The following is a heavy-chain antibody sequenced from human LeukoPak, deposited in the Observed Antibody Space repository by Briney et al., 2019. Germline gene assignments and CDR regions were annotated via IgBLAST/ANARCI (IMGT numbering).Heavy chain of an antibody. J-gene: IGHJ4*02. V-gene: IGHV4-59*08. Sequence: SEPLSLTCTVSGGSISSYYWSWIRQPPGKGLEWIGYIYYSGSTNYNPSLKSRVSISVDRSKNQFSLRLSSVTAEDTAVYYCAKMGPAAAGIIDWGQGTLVTVSS. CDR1: GGSISSYY. D-gene: IGHD6-13*01. CDR3: AKMGPAAAGIID. CDR2: IYYSGST.